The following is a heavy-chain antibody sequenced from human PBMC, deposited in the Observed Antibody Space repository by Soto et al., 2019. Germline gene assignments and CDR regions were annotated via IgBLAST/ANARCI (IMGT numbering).Heavy chain of an antibody. CDR3: TTGIYYDLLTGYHDVAY. CDR1: GFNLSHPW. D-gene: IGHD3-9*01. CDR2: IKSETDGGTA. V-gene: IGHV3-15*01. J-gene: IGHJ4*02. Sequence: PGGSLRLSCAASGFNLSHPWMTWLRQAAGKGLEWVGRIKSETDGGTADYAAPVKGRITISRDDSKNTVYLQMNSLKTEDTAVYYCTTGIYYDLLTGYHDVAYWGQGXLVTVSS.